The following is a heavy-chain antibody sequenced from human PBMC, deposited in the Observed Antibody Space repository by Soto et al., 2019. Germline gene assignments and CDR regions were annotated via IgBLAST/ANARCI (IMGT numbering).Heavy chain of an antibody. V-gene: IGHV4-4*07. CDR2: IHTRGNT. J-gene: IGHJ6*02. CDR3: ARDLSMTYYRGVDV. D-gene: IGHD2-21*01. Sequence: SETLSLTCTVSGGSISGCYWTWIRQPAGKGLEWIGYIHTRGNTKYNPSLNSRVTMSVDASKNQFFLKLNSVTAADTAVYYCARDLSMTYYRGVDVWGQGTTVTVSS. CDR1: GGSISGCY.